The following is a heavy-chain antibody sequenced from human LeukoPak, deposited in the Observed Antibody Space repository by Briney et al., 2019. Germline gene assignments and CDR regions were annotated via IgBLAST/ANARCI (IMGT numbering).Heavy chain of an antibody. V-gene: IGHV3-48*03. CDR1: GFSFSSYG. Sequence: PGGSLRLSCAASGFSFSSYGMNWVRRAPGKGLEWVSYINPGGSNRFYAGSVRGRFTISRDDAKKSVYLQMNSLRAEDTAVYYCASSLSSGWGPVDDYWGQGIMVTVSS. CDR2: INPGGSNR. J-gene: IGHJ4*02. D-gene: IGHD6-19*01. CDR3: ASSLSSGWGPVDDY.